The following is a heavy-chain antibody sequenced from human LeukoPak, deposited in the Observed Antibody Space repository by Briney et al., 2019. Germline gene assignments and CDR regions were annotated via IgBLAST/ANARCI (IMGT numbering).Heavy chain of an antibody. J-gene: IGHJ5*02. CDR2: INHSGST. V-gene: IGHV4-34*01. CDR1: GGSFSGYY. CDR3: ARRRIAAVLRSWFDT. D-gene: IGHD6-13*01. Sequence: SETLSLTCAVYGGSFSGYYCSWIRQPPGKGLEWIGEINHSGSTNYNPSLKSRVTISVDTSKTQFSLKLSSVTAADTAVYYCARRRIAAVLRSWFDTWGQGTLVTVSS.